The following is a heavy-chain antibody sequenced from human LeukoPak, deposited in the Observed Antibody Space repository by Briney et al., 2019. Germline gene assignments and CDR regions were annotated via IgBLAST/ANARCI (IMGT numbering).Heavy chain of an antibody. D-gene: IGHD2-15*01. CDR3: ARGDMMVVD. V-gene: IGHV1-2*04. CDR2: INPNSGGT. J-gene: IGHJ4*02. Sequence: ASVKVSCKAYGYTFTGYYMHWVRQAPGQGLEWMGWINPNSGGTNYAQKFQGWVTMTRDTSISAVYMELSRLRSDDTAVYFCARGDMMVVDWGQGTLVTVSS. CDR1: GYTFTGYY.